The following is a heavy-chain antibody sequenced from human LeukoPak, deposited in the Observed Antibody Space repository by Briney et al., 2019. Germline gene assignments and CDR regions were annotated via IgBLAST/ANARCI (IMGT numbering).Heavy chain of an antibody. CDR1: GFTFSSYA. D-gene: IGHD2-8*01. CDR3: ATDPASYCTSSTCDFDY. Sequence: PGGSLRLSCAASGFTFSSYAMHWVRQAPGKGLEWVANIKQDGTEKYYVDSVRGRFTISRDNAQNSLYLQMNNLGAEDTAVYYCATDPASYCTSSTCDFDYWGQGTLVTVSS. CDR2: IKQDGTEK. V-gene: IGHV3-7*01. J-gene: IGHJ4*02.